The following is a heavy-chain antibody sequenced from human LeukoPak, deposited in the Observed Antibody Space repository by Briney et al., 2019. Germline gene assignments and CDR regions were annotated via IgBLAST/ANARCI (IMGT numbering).Heavy chain of an antibody. D-gene: IGHD3-16*01. CDR1: GGTFSSYA. V-gene: IGHV1-69*04. CDR3: ARDLTQPPRYGYYFDY. CDR2: IIPILGIA. J-gene: IGHJ4*02. Sequence: ASVKVSCKASGGTFSSYAISWVRQAPGQGLEWMGRIIPILGIANYAQKFQGRVTITTDESTSTAYMELSSLRSEDTAVYYCARDLTQPPRYGYYFDYWGQGTLVTVSS.